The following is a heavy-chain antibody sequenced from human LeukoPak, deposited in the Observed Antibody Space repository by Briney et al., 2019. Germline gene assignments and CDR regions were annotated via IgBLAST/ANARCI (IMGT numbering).Heavy chain of an antibody. CDR2: IYYSGST. J-gene: IGHJ3*02. Sequence: SETLSLTCTVSGGSISSSSYYWGWIRQPPVKGLEWIGSIYYSGSTYYNPSLKSRVTISVDTSKNQFSLKLSSVTAADTAVYYCARDAKGGSVAFDIWGQGTMVTVSS. V-gene: IGHV4-39*07. CDR1: GGSISSSSYY. D-gene: IGHD3-10*01. CDR3: ARDAKGGSVAFDI.